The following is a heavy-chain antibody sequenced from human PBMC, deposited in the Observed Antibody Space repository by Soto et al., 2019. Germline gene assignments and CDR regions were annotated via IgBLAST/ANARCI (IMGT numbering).Heavy chain of an antibody. CDR1: GFTFSSYA. CDR3: ARTLYSYGTDY. Sequence: EVQLLESGGGLVQPGGSLRLSCAASGFTFSSYAMSWVRQAPGKGLEWVSAISGSGGSTYYADSVKGRFTISRDNSKNTLYLQMNSRRAGDRAVYYWARTLYSYGTDYWCQGTLVTVSS. J-gene: IGHJ4*02. CDR2: ISGSGGST. D-gene: IGHD5-18*01. V-gene: IGHV3-23*01.